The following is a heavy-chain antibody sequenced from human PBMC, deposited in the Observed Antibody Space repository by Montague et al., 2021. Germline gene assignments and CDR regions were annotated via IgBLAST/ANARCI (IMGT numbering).Heavy chain of an antibody. J-gene: IGHJ4*01. Sequence: TLSLTCSVSGGSISSCGFYWSWIPRHPGKGPEWLGSIDESYITNSNPALRSPLTLSRDTSKNYVYLRLTSVTAAETAVYYRARSARYCSGGRSDTFDYWG. D-gene: IGHD2-15*01. CDR1: GGSISSCGFY. V-gene: IGHV4-31*01. CDR3: ARSARYCSGGRSDTFDY. CDR2: IDESYIT.